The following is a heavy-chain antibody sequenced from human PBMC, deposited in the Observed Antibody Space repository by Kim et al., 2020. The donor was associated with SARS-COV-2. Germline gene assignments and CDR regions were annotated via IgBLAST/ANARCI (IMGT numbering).Heavy chain of an antibody. D-gene: IGHD3-10*01. CDR2: IWYDGSNK. CDR3: ARDSELWFGELLFAFHL. Sequence: GGSLRLSCAASGFTFSSFGMHWDRQAPGKGLEWVAVIWYDGSNKYYADSVKGRFTISRDNSKNTLYLQMNSLRAEDTAVYYCARDSELWFGELLFAFHLWGQETMVTLSS. CDR1: GFTFSSFG. J-gene: IGHJ3*01. V-gene: IGHV3-33*01.